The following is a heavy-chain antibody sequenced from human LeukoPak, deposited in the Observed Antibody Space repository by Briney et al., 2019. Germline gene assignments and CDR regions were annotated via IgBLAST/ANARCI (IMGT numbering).Heavy chain of an antibody. J-gene: IGHJ5*02. V-gene: IGHV3-30-3*01. CDR2: ISYDGTNK. D-gene: IGHD1-14*01. Sequence: GRSLRLSCAASGFTFSRYTMHWVRQAPGKGLEWVAVISYDGTNKFYADSVKGRFTISRDDSKNTLYLQMNSLRDEDTAVYYCARDDRNGLDPWGQGTLVSVSS. CDR1: GFTFSRYT. CDR3: ARDDRNGLDP.